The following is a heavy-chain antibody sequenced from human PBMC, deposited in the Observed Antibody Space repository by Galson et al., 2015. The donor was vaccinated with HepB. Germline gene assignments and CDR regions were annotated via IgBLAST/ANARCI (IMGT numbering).Heavy chain of an antibody. J-gene: IGHJ3*01. CDR3: VKEDILTGYSVGSFHF. CDR1: GFRFHYYA. CDR2: ISHNGGAT. D-gene: IGHD3-9*01. V-gene: IGHV3-64D*06. Sequence: SLRLSCAGSGFRFHYYALHWVRQAPGKGLAFVSGISHNGGATKFADSVRDRFTISRDNSKNTMYLQMNSPRTEDTAVYYFVKEDILTGYSVGSFHFWGRGTMVTVSS.